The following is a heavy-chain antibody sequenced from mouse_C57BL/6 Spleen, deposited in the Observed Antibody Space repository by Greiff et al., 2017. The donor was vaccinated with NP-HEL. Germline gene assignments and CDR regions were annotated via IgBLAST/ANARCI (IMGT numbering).Heavy chain of an antibody. V-gene: IGHV1-76*01. CDR2: IYPGSGNT. CDR1: GYTFTDYY. Sequence: QVQLQQSGAELVRPGASVKLSCKASGYTFTDYYINWVKQRPGQGLEWIARIYPGSGNTYYNEKFKGKATLTAEKSSSTAYMQLSSLTSEDSAVYFCARGPGGFAYWGQGTLVTVSA. J-gene: IGHJ3*01. CDR3: ARGPGGFAY.